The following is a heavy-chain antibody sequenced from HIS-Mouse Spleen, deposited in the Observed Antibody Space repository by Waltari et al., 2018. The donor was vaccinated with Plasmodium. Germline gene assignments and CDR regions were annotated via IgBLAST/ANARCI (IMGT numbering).Heavy chain of an antibody. D-gene: IGHD3-10*01. Sequence: QVQLQQWGAGLLKPSETLSLTCAVYGGSFSGYYWSWIRQPPGKGLEWIGEINHSGSTTHNPSPKSRVTISVDTSKNQFSLKLSFVTAADTAVYYCARGLRGHYWYFDLWGGGTLVTVSS. CDR2: INHSGST. J-gene: IGHJ2*01. V-gene: IGHV4-34*01. CDR3: ARGLRGHYWYFDL. CDR1: GGSFSGYY.